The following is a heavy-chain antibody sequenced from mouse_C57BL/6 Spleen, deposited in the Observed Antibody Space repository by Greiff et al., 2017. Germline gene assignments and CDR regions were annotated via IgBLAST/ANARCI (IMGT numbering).Heavy chain of an antibody. D-gene: IGHD3-1*01. Sequence: LEESGAELVKPGASVKISCKASGYAFSSYWMNWVKQRPGKGLEWIGQIYPGDGDTNYNGKFKGKATLTADKSSSTAYMQLSSLTSEDSAVYFCARSGYLYAMDYWGQGTSVTVSS. CDR2: IYPGDGDT. CDR3: ARSGYLYAMDY. V-gene: IGHV1-80*01. CDR1: GYAFSSYW. J-gene: IGHJ4*01.